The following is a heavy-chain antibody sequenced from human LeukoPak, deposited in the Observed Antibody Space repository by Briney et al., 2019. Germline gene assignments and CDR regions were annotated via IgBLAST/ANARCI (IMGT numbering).Heavy chain of an antibody. CDR1: GGSTSSYY. CDR3: ARDIPGAFDI. CDR2: IYSSGST. V-gene: IGHV4-59*01. J-gene: IGHJ3*02. Sequence: PPETLSLTCAVSGGSTSSYYWSRIRQPPGKGLGWIGYIYSSGSTNYNPSLKSRVTISVDTSKNQFSLKLCSVAAADTAVYYCARDIPGAFDIWGQGTMVTVSS.